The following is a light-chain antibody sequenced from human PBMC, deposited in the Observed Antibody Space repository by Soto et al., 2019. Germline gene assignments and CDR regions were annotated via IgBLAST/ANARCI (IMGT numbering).Light chain of an antibody. CDR2: GAF. V-gene: IGKV3-20*01. Sequence: EIVLTQSPGTLSLSPGERATLSCRATQSVSSTYLAWYQQKPGQAPRLLIYGAFSRATGIPDRFTGSASGPDFTXXIXXLXPEDFAVYXXVXYDDSPSTWTFGQGTKVEV. CDR1: QSVSSTY. CDR3: VXYDDSPSTWT. J-gene: IGKJ1*01.